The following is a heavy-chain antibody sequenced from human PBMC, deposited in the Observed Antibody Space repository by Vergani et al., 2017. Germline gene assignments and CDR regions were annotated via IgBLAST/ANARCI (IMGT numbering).Heavy chain of an antibody. V-gene: IGHV1-18*01. J-gene: IGHJ1*01. CDR1: GYTFTSYG. D-gene: IGHD6-19*01. CDR3: ARDRGLVDEYFQH. CDR2: IRAYTGNT. Sequence: QVQLVQSGAEVKKPGASVKVSCKASGYTFTSYGISWVRPAPGQGLEWMGWIRAYTGNTNYAQKLQGRVTRTTDTATRTAYMELRRRRSDDTAVYYCARDRGLVDEYFQHWGQGTLVTVSS.